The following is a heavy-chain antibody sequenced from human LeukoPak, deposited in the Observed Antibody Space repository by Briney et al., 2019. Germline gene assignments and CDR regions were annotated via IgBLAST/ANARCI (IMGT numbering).Heavy chain of an antibody. V-gene: IGHV1-69*01. CDR2: IIPIFGTA. CDR3: ASYYDSSGYYRGIDY. D-gene: IGHD3-22*01. J-gene: IGHJ4*02. Sequence: GSSVKVSCKASGGTFSSYAISWVRQAPGQGLEWMGGIIPIFGTANYAQKFQGRVTITADESTSTAYMELSSLRSDDTAVYYCASYYDSSGYYRGIDYWGQGTLVTVSS. CDR1: GGTFSSYA.